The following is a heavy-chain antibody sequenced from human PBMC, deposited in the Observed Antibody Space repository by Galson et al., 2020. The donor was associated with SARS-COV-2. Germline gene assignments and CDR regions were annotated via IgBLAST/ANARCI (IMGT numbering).Heavy chain of an antibody. CDR2: ISWNSGSI. J-gene: IGHJ6*02. Sequence: SLKISCAASGFTFDDYAMHWVRPAPGKGLEWVSGISWNSGSIGYADSVKGRFTISRDNAKNSLYLQMNSLRAEDTALYYCATLPAGTTDYYYGMDVWGQGTTVTVSS. CDR1: GFTFDDYA. D-gene: IGHD1-1*01. CDR3: ATLPAGTTDYYYGMDV. V-gene: IGHV3-9*01.